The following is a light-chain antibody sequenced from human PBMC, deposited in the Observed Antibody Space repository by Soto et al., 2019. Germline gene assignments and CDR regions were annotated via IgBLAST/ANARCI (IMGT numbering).Light chain of an antibody. CDR2: EDD. J-gene: IGLJ2*01. CDR1: SSDDGSYNL. Sequence: QSALTQPASVSGSPGQSITISCTGTSSDDGSYNLVSWYQQYPGKAPKLMSYEDDERPSGVSNRFSGSKSGNTASLTISGLQAEDEADYYCYSYAGRSTYVFGGGTQLTVL. CDR3: YSYAGRSTYV. V-gene: IGLV2-23*01.